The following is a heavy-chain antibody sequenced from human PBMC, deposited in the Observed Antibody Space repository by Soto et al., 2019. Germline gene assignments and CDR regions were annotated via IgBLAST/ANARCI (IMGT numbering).Heavy chain of an antibody. D-gene: IGHD3-9*01. J-gene: IGHJ5*02. V-gene: IGHV3-23*01. CDR2: ISGSGGST. Sequence: GGSLRLSCAASGFTFSSYAMSWVRQAPGKGLEWVSAISGSGGSTYYADSVKGRFTISRDNSKNTLYLQMNSLRAEDTAVYYCAKGGVLRYAPRPGPWGQGTLVTVSS. CDR3: AKGGVLRYAPRPGP. CDR1: GFTFSSYA.